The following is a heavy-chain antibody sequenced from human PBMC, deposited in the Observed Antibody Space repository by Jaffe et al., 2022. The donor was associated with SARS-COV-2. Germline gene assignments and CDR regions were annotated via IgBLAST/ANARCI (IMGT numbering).Heavy chain of an antibody. D-gene: IGHD5-18*01. J-gene: IGHJ5*01. CDR1: GPTISTASYY. CDR2: IYYTGNT. CDR3: ARHPVPEYNYGGKGSFDF. Sequence: QLRLQESGPGLVRPSETLSLTCTVSGPTISTASYYWGWIRQPPGKGLEWIANIYYTGNTFYNPSLKSRVTISLDRSKNQFSLRLTSVTASDAAVYYCARHPVPEYNYGGKGSFDFWGHGTLVAVSS. V-gene: IGHV4-39*01.